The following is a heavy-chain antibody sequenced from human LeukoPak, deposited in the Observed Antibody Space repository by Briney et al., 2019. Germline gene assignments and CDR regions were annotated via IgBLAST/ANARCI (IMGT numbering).Heavy chain of an antibody. CDR2: IYYSGST. V-gene: IGHV4-31*03. CDR3: ARAGQFIAARPITFDY. CDR1: GGSISSGGYY. Sequence: PSQTLSLTCTVSGGSISSGGYYWSWIRQHPGKGLEWIGYIYYSGSTYYNPSLKSRVTISVDTSKNQFSLKLSSVTAADTAVYYCARAGQFIAARPITFDYWGQGTLVTVS. D-gene: IGHD6-6*01. J-gene: IGHJ4*02.